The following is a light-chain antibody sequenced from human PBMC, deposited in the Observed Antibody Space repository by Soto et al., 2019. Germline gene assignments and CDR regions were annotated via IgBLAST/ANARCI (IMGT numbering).Light chain of an antibody. CDR1: SSDVGGYNY. J-gene: IGLJ1*01. V-gene: IGLV2-8*01. CDR2: EVS. Sequence: QSALTQPPSASGSPGQSVTISCTGTSSDVGGYNYVSWYQQHPGKAPKLMIYEVSKRPSGVPDRFSGSKSGNTASLTVSGLQAEDEADYYCSSYAGSNNVRYVFGTGTKLTVL. CDR3: SSYAGSNNVRYV.